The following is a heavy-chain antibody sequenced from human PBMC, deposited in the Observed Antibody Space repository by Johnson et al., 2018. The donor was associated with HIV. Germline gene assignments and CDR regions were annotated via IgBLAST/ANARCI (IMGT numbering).Heavy chain of an antibody. Sequence: VQLVESGGGLVQPGGSLRLSCAASGFIFSSYWMHWVRQAPGKGLVWVSRINSDATTAIYTDSVKGRFTISRDNVKNTMYLQMNSLRADDTAVYYCTTGASSAYETWGQGTMVTVSS. CDR1: GFIFSSYW. J-gene: IGHJ3*02. D-gene: IGHD3-10*01. CDR2: INSDATTA. V-gene: IGHV3-74*01. CDR3: TTGASSAYET.